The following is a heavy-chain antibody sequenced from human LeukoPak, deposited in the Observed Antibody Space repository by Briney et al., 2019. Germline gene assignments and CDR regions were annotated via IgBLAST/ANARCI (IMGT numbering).Heavy chain of an antibody. Sequence: GGSLRLSCAASGFTFSSYTMTWVRQAPGKGLEWVSRVRGNGGDTSYADSVKGRFTISRDNAKNSLYLQMNSLRAEDTAVYYCARPRIAVAGRGYYFDYWGQGTLVTVSS. D-gene: IGHD6-19*01. CDR3: ARPRIAVAGRGYYFDY. CDR1: GFTFSSYT. V-gene: IGHV3-21*01. J-gene: IGHJ4*02. CDR2: VRGNGGDT.